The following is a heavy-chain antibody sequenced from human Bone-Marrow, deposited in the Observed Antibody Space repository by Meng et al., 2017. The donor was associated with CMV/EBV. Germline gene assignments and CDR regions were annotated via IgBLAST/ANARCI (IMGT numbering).Heavy chain of an antibody. CDR1: GFTFTDYY. CDR3: TRGGYYYDTADTFAI. CDR2: INPDRGDT. J-gene: IGHJ3*02. Sequence: ASVKVSCKASGFTFTDYYIHWVRQAPGQGLEWMGWINPDRGDTNYVEKFQGRVTVTRDTSIRTVFMELSSLTSDDTAMYYCTRGGYYYDTADTFAIWGQGPWVTGSS. V-gene: IGHV1-2*02. D-gene: IGHD3-22*01.